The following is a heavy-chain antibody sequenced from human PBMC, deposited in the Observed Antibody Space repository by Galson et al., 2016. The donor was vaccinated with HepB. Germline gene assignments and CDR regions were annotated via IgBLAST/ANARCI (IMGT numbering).Heavy chain of an antibody. D-gene: IGHD1-26*01. CDR2: IYPGDSDT. J-gene: IGHJ4*02. CDR3: ARQMGATHDH. Sequence: QSGAEVKKPGESLKISCQGSGYSFAKYWIVWVRQMPGKGLEWMGIIYPGDSDTTYSPSFQGQVTISADKSISTAYLQWSKLKASDTAMYYCARQMGATHDHWGQGTLVTVAS. CDR1: GYSFAKYW. V-gene: IGHV5-51*01.